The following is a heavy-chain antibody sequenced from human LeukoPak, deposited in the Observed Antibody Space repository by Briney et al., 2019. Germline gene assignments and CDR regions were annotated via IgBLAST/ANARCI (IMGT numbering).Heavy chain of an antibody. D-gene: IGHD5-18*01. Sequence: GASVKVSCKASGYTFTNYGITWVRQAPGQGLEWMGWISAYNGNTNYAQKFQGRVTITRDTSASTAYVELSSLRSEDTAVYYCARDPGTPWIQLWFDYWGQGTLVTVSS. J-gene: IGHJ4*02. V-gene: IGHV1-18*01. CDR1: GYTFTNYG. CDR2: ISAYNGNT. CDR3: ARDPGTPWIQLWFDY.